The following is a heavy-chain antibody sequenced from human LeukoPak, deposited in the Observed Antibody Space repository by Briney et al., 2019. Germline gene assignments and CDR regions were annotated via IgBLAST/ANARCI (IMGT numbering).Heavy chain of an antibody. CDR2: ISGSGGTT. Sequence: PGGSLRLSCAASGFTFSIYAMSWVRQAPGKGLEWVSAISGSGGTTYYADSVKGRFTISRDNSKNTLYLQMNSLRAEDTAVYYCARSSGYCSSSISCYGWSYFDYWGQGTLVTVSS. CDR3: ARSSGYCSSSISCYGWSYFDY. V-gene: IGHV3-23*01. D-gene: IGHD2-2*01. CDR1: GFTFSIYA. J-gene: IGHJ4*02.